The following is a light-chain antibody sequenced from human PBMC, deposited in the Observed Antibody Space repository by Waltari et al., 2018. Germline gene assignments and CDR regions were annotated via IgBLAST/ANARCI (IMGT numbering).Light chain of an antibody. J-gene: IGKJ1*01. V-gene: IGKV1-5*03. Sequence: DIQMTQSPAALSASVGDRVTITCRASQSISTWLAWYQQKPGKAPKLLIYKASSVQSGVPSRCSGSGSETEFTLTITSLHPDDFATYYCQHYNSYPWTFGQGTKVEIK. CDR2: KAS. CDR1: QSISTW. CDR3: QHYNSYPWT.